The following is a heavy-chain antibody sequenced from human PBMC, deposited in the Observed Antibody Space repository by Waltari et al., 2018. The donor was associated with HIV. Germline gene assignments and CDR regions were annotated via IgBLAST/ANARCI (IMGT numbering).Heavy chain of an antibody. CDR1: GGSLSSYY. CDR2: IYYSGST. J-gene: IGHJ6*02. CDR3: ARLSDVDTAMVGYYYGMDV. Sequence: QVQLQESGPGLVKPSETLSLTCPVSGGSLSSYYCTWIRPPPGKGLEWIGYIYYSGSTNYNPALKSRVTISVDTSKNQFSLKLSSVTAADTAVYYCARLSDVDTAMVGYYYGMDVWGQGTTVTVSS. V-gene: IGHV4-59*01. D-gene: IGHD5-18*01.